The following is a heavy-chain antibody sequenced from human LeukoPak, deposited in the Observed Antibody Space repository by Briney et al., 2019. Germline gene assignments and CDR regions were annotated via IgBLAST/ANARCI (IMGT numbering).Heavy chain of an antibody. Sequence: PSETLSLTCTVSGYSISSGYYWGWIRQSPGKGLEWIGSIYNGGNTYYNPSVKSRATISVDTSENQFTLKLSSVTAADTAVYYCARDPTLRARNYYHAMDVWGIGTTVTVPS. V-gene: IGHV4-38-2*02. D-gene: IGHD3-16*01. J-gene: IGHJ6*04. CDR1: GYSISSGYY. CDR3: ARDPTLRARNYYHAMDV. CDR2: IYNGGNT.